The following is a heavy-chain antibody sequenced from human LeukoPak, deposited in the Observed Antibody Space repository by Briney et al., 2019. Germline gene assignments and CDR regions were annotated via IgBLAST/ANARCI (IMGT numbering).Heavy chain of an antibody. V-gene: IGHV4-59*01. D-gene: IGHD4-11*01. CDR2: VDHTGST. Sequence: SETLSLTCTVSDDSITMYYWTWIRQPPGKGLEWIGYVDHTGSTKLNPSLNGRVSISRDTSKNLFSLRLRSVTAADTAVYFCARGRVSSSTWYSTYSYYFYMDVWGKGTTVTVSS. CDR3: ARGRVSSSTWYSTYSYYFYMDV. J-gene: IGHJ6*03. CDR1: DDSITMYY.